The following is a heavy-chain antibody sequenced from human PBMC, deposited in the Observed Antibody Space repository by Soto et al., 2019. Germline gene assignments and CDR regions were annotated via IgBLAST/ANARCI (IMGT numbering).Heavy chain of an antibody. D-gene: IGHD2-8*01. J-gene: IGHJ4*02. V-gene: IGHV3-23*01. CDR3: AKDSIVLMVYAASDY. CDR2: ISGSGGST. CDR1: GFTFSSYA. Sequence: PGGSLRLSCAASGFTFSSYAMSWVRQAPGKGLEWVSAISGSGGSTYYADSVKGRFTISRDNSKNTLYLQMNSLRAEDTAVYYCAKDSIVLMVYAASDYWGQGTLVTVSS.